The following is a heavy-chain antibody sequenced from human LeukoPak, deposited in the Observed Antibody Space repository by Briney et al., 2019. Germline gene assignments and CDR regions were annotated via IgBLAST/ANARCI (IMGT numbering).Heavy chain of an antibody. CDR3: ARTADYGDHFDY. J-gene: IGHJ4*02. Sequence: ASVKVSCKASGYTFTSYDINWVRQATGQGLEWMGWMNPNSGNTGYAQKFQGGVTMTRNTSISTAYMELSSLRSEDTAVYYCARTADYGDHFDYWGQGTLVTVSS. D-gene: IGHD4-17*01. V-gene: IGHV1-8*01. CDR1: GYTFTSYD. CDR2: MNPNSGNT.